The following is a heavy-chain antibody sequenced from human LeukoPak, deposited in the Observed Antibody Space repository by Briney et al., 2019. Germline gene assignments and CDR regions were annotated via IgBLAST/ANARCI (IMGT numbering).Heavy chain of an antibody. J-gene: IGHJ2*01. V-gene: IGHV4-31*03. CDR2: SYYSGST. Sequence: SETLSLTCTVSGGSINSGDYYWSWIRQHPEKGLEWIGYSYYSGSTYCNPSLNSRATIPVDTSKNQFSLRLSSVTVADTAVYYCARAILTPSGYVWHFDLWGRGTLVTVSS. D-gene: IGHD3-3*01. CDR3: ARAILTPSGYVWHFDL. CDR1: GGSINSGDYY.